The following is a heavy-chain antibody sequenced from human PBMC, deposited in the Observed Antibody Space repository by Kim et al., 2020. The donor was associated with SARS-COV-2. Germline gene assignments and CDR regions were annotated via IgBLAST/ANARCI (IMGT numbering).Heavy chain of an antibody. V-gene: IGHV4-34*01. CDR1: GGSFSGYY. D-gene: IGHD3-10*01. CDR2: INHSGGT. J-gene: IGHJ4*02. Sequence: SETLSLTCAVYGGSFSGYYWSWVRQPPGKGLEWIGEINHSGGTNYNPSLKSRVTISVDTSKNQFSLKLRSVTAADTAVYYCARDVRGFGEPTRGCFDYWGQGTLVTVSS. CDR3: ARDVRGFGEPTRGCFDY.